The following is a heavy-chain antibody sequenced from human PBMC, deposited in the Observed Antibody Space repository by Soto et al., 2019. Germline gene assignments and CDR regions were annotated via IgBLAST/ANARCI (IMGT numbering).Heavy chain of an antibody. CDR2: ISPSGGGT. V-gene: IGHV3-23*01. D-gene: IGHD6-13*01. Sequence: LRLSCAASGFTFSSYAMSWVRQAPGKGLEWVSGISPSGGGTYYADSVKGRFTISRDNSKNTLCLQMSSLRDDDTAIYYCATSIAATGTDYWGQGTLVTVS. CDR3: ATSIAATGTDY. J-gene: IGHJ4*02. CDR1: GFTFSSYA.